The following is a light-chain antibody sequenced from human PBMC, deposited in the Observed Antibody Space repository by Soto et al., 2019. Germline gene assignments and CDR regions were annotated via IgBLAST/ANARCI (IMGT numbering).Light chain of an antibody. CDR3: SSHAGSNNYV. Sequence: QSARTPPPSASGSPGQSVTISCTVASSDVGAYNYVSWYQQHPGKAPKLMIYEVSKRPSGVPDRFAGSKSGNTASLTVSGLQAEDEADYYCSSHAGSNNYVFGTGTKVTVL. CDR1: SSDVGAYNY. CDR2: EVS. V-gene: IGLV2-8*01. J-gene: IGLJ1*01.